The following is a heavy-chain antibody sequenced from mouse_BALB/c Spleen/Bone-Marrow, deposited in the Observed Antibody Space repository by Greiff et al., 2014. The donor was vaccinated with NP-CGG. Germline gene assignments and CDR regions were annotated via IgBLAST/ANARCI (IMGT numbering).Heavy chain of an antibody. D-gene: IGHD1-2*01. V-gene: IGHV1-81*01. CDR1: GYTFTDYV. CDR2: IYPGSGST. J-gene: IGHJ2*01. CDR3: ARGGYGYHVDY. Sequence: QVQLQQSGPELVKPGASVKMSCKASGYTFTDYVIRWVKQRTGQGLEWIGEIYPGSGSTYYNEKFKGKATLTADKSSNTAYMELSSLTSEDSAVYCCARGGYGYHVDYWGQGTTLTVSS.